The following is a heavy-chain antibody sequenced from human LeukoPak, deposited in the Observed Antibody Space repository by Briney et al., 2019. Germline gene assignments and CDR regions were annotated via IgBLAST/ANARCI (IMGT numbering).Heavy chain of an antibody. D-gene: IGHD6-13*01. CDR3: ARDSEYSSSFAFDI. Sequence: GGSLRLSCTASGFTFSSHWRTWVRQAPGKGLEWVANINQEGSERYYVDSVKGRFTISRDNAKNSLYLQMNSLRAEDTAVYYCARDSEYSSSFAFDIWGQGTMVTVSS. CDR2: INQEGSER. V-gene: IGHV3-7*01. J-gene: IGHJ3*02. CDR1: GFTFSSHW.